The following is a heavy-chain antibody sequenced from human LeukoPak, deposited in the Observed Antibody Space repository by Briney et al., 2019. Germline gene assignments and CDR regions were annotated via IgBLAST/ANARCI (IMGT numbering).Heavy chain of an antibody. CDR2: ISGSGGST. CDR1: GFTFSSYA. D-gene: IGHD2-21*02. V-gene: IGHV3-23*01. J-gene: IGHJ4*02. Sequence: PGGSLRLSCAASGFTFSSYAMSWVRQAPGKGLEWVSAISGSGGSTYYADSVKGRFTISRDNSKNTLYLQMNSLRAEDTAVYYCAKEEDIVVVTAIGPTFDYWGQGTLVTVSS. CDR3: AKEEDIVVVTAIGPTFDY.